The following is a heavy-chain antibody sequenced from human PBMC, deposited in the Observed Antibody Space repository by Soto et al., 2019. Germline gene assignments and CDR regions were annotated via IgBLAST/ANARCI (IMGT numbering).Heavy chain of an antibody. CDR2: INAGNGDT. J-gene: IGHJ6*02. CDR3: ARNRCSSTSCYGLIFYYYGLDV. Sequence: ASVKVSCKASEYTFTKYALHWVLQAPGHRLEWMGWINAGNGDTKYSQNFQGRVTITRDTSANISYMELSSLRSEDTAVYFCARNRCSSTSCYGLIFYYYGLDVWGQGTTVTVSS. D-gene: IGHD2-2*01. V-gene: IGHV1-3*01. CDR1: EYTFTKYA.